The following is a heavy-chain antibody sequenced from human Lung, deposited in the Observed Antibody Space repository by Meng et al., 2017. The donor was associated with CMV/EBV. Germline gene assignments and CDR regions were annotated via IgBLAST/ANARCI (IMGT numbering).Heavy chain of an antibody. Sequence: ESXKISXAASGFTFSSYSMNWVRQAPGKGLEWVSSISSSSSYIYYADSVKGRFTISRDNAKNSLYLQMNSLRAEDTAVYYCARAYYYDSSGYYIAPNYYYYGMEVCGQGNXV. CDR2: ISSSSSYI. CDR1: GFTFSSYS. CDR3: ARAYYYDSSGYYIAPNYYYYGMEV. J-gene: IGHJ6*01. D-gene: IGHD3-22*01. V-gene: IGHV3-21*01.